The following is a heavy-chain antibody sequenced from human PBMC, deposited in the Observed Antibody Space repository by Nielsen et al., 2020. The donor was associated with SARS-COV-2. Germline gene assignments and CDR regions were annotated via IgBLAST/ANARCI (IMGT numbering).Heavy chain of an antibody. J-gene: IGHJ4*02. CDR3: AREGYSYGFDY. V-gene: IGHV1-3*01. Sequence: ASVKVSCKASGYTFTSYGISWVRQAPGQRLEWMGWINAGNGNTKYSQKFQGRVTITRDTSASTAYMELSSLRSEDTAVYYCAREGYSYGFDYWGQGTLVTVSS. CDR2: INAGNGNT. CDR1: GYTFTSYG. D-gene: IGHD5-18*01.